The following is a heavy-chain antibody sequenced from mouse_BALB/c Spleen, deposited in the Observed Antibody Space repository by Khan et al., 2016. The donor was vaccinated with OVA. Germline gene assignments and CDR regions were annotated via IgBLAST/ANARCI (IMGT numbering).Heavy chain of an antibody. D-gene: IGHD1-1*02. CDR3: SRRVLCGTEDYFDY. CDR2: IRLRSNNYAT. J-gene: IGHJ2*01. CDR1: GFTFSNYW. V-gene: IGHV6-6*02. Sequence: VQLKQSGGGLVQPGGSMKLSCVASGFTFSNYWMNWVRQSPEKGLEWVAEIRLRSNNYATHYAESVKGRFIISRDDSKSIVYQQMNNIRAEDTVIYYGSRRVLCGTEDYFDYWGQGTTLTVSS.